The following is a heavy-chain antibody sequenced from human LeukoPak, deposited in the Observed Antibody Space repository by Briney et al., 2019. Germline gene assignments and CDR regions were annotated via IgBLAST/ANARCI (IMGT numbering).Heavy chain of an antibody. V-gene: IGHV1-8*01. CDR3: ARGRGRYYYDSSGYSDY. Sequence: GASVKVSCKASGYTFTSYDINWVRQATGQGLEWMGWMNPNSGNTGYAQKFQGRVTMTRNTSISTAYMELSSLRSEDTAVYYCARGRGRYYYDSSGYSDYWGQGTLVTVSS. CDR1: GYTFTSYD. J-gene: IGHJ4*02. D-gene: IGHD3-22*01. CDR2: MNPNSGNT.